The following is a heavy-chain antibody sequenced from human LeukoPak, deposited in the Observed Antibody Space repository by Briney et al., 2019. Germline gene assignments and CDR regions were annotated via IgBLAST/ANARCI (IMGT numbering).Heavy chain of an antibody. Sequence: AGVKVSFKASGYTFTIYGISGVRQAPGQGREWMGGSSAYNGNTNYAQNVQGRVTMTTDTCTSTAYMELRRLRSDDTAVYYCARDLAYGSGSYYRVFSYYYGMDVWGQGTTVTVSS. V-gene: IGHV1-18*01. CDR1: GYTFTIYG. CDR2: SSAYNGNT. J-gene: IGHJ6*02. CDR3: ARDLAYGSGSYYRVFSYYYGMDV. D-gene: IGHD3-10*01.